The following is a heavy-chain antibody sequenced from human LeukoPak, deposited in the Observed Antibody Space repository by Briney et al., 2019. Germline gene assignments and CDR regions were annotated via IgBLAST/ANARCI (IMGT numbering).Heavy chain of an antibody. D-gene: IGHD3-10*01. CDR3: ARSYSSGSYYSPFDP. CDR1: GGSISSFY. V-gene: IGHV4-59*01. CDR2: IYYKGNT. Sequence: SETLSLTCTVSGGSISSFYWSWIRQPPGKGLEWIGYIYYKGNTNYSPSPTSRVTISLDTSKNQFSLKLSSLTAADTAVYYCARSYSSGSYYSPFDPWGQGTLVTVSS. J-gene: IGHJ5*02.